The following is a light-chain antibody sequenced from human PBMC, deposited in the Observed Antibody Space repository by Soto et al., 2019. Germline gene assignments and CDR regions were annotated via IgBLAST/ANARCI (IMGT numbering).Light chain of an antibody. CDR3: CSYAGSYIYV. V-gene: IGLV2-11*01. CDR2: DVT. Sequence: QSALTQPRSVSGSPGQSVTISCTGTSSDVGGYDYVSWYQHHPGKAPKFMIYDVTKRPSGVPDRLSGSKSGNTASLTISGLQAEDEADYYCCSYAGSYIYVFGTGTKLTVL. J-gene: IGLJ1*01. CDR1: SSDVGGYDY.